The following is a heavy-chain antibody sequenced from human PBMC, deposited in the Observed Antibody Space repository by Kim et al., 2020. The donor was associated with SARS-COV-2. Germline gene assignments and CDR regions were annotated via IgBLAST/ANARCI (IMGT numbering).Heavy chain of an antibody. Sequence: SWNSTIYYADSVTCRFTISRDNAKNSLYLQMNSLRDEDTAVYYCARDLDQWGQGTLVTVSS. CDR2: SWNSTI. D-gene: IGHD1-1*01. V-gene: IGHV3-48*02. CDR3: ARDLDQ. J-gene: IGHJ4*02.